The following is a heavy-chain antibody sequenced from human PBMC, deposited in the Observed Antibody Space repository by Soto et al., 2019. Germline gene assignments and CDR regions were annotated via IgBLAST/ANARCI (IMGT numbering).Heavy chain of an antibody. Sequence: XGSLFLSCSASGFTFSSYWMSWVRQAPGKGLEWVANIKQDGSEKYYVDSVKGRFTISRDNAKNSLYLQMNSLRAEDTAVYYCARARYYYDSSGYQYYFDYWGQGTLVTVSS. CDR1: GFTFSSYW. CDR2: IKQDGSEK. J-gene: IGHJ4*02. V-gene: IGHV3-7*03. CDR3: ARARYYYDSSGYQYYFDY. D-gene: IGHD3-22*01.